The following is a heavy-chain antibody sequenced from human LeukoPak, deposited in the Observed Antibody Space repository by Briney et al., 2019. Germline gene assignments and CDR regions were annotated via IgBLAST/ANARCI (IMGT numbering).Heavy chain of an antibody. Sequence: PGGSLRLSCAASGFTFSSYEMNWVRQAPGKGLEWVSAISGSGGSTYYADSVKGRFTISRDNSKNMLYLQMNSLRAEDTAVYYCAKDPRELQYYWGQGTLVTVSS. CDR2: ISGSGGST. J-gene: IGHJ4*02. CDR3: AKDPRELQYY. V-gene: IGHV3-23*01. CDR1: GFTFSSYE. D-gene: IGHD1-26*01.